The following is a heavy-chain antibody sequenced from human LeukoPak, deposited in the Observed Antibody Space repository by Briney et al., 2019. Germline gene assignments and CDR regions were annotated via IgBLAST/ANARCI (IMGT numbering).Heavy chain of an antibody. V-gene: IGHV3-30*04. Sequence: GGSLRLSCAASGFTFSSYAMHWVRQAPGKGLEWVAVISYDGSNKYYADSVKGRFTISRDNSKNTLYLQMNSLRAEDTAVYYCAKELWQLVRSGVAYWGQGALVTVSS. CDR3: AKELWQLVRSGVAY. CDR1: GFTFSSYA. J-gene: IGHJ4*02. CDR2: ISYDGSNK. D-gene: IGHD6-13*01.